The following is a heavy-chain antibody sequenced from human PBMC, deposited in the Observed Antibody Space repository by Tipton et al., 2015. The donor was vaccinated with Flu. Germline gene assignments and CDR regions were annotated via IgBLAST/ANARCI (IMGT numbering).Heavy chain of an antibody. V-gene: IGHV4-4*07. J-gene: IGHJ4*02. Sequence: GLVKPSETLSLTCSVSGDSLRSFYWSWIRQPAGRGLEWIGRISRSGDVAYNPSLSGRVTMSVDTSKNQFSLRLTSVTAAGTGVYFCAREGKWYALDSWGQGTLVTVSS. CDR1: GDSLRSFY. CDR2: ISRSGDV. CDR3: AREGKWYALDS. D-gene: IGHD2-15*01.